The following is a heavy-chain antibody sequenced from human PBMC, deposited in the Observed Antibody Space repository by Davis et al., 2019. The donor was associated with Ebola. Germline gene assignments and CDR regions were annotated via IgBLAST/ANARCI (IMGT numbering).Heavy chain of an antibody. V-gene: IGHV3-30*04. D-gene: IGHD3-10*01. Sequence: SCKASGYTFSSYAMHWVRQAPGKGLEWVAVISYDGSNKYYADSVKGRFTISRDNSKNTLYLQMNSLRAEDTAVYYCAKGGTGYYYYGMDVWGKGTTVTVSS. CDR1: GYTFSSYA. J-gene: IGHJ6*04. CDR2: ISYDGSNK. CDR3: AKGGTGYYYYGMDV.